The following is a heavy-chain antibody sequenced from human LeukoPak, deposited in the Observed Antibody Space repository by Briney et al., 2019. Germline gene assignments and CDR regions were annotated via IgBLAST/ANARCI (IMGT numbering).Heavy chain of an antibody. CDR1: GYIFTSYA. CDR2: INAGNGNT. Sequence: GASVKVSRKASGYIFTSYAMHWVRQAPGQRLEWMGWINAGNGNTKYSQKFQGRVTITRDTSASTAYMELSSLRSEDTAVYYCARRGIAAAGGDLWGQGTLVTVSS. J-gene: IGHJ5*02. V-gene: IGHV1-3*01. D-gene: IGHD6-13*01. CDR3: ARRGIAAAGGDL.